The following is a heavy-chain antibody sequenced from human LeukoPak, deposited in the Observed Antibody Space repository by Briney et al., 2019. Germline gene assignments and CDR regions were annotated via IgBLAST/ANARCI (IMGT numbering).Heavy chain of an antibody. CDR2: ISGSGGST. V-gene: IGHV3-23*01. CDR1: GFTFSSYA. D-gene: IGHD3-22*01. J-gene: IGHJ4*02. Sequence: PGGSLRLSCAASGFTFSSYAMSWVRQAPGKGLEWVSVISGSGGSTYYTDSVKGRFAISRDKSKNTLYLQMISLRAEGTAVYYCAKGGRFTMIVTYFDYWGQGTLVTVSS. CDR3: AKGGRFTMIVTYFDY.